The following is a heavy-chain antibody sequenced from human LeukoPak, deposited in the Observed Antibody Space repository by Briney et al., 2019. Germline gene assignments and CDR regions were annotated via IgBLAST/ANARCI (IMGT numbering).Heavy chain of an antibody. J-gene: IGHJ5*02. D-gene: IGHD3-10*01. CDR3: AREGLNMVRGVIPKEAWGWFDP. V-gene: IGHV4-61*02. CDR1: GDSISGGSYY. Sequence: PSETLSLTCAVSGDSISGGSYYWGWIRQPAGKGLEWIGRIYTRGSTNYNPSLKSRVTISVDTSKNQFSLKLTSVTAADTAVYYCAREGLNMVRGVIPKEAWGWFDPWGQGTLVTVSS. CDR2: IYTRGST.